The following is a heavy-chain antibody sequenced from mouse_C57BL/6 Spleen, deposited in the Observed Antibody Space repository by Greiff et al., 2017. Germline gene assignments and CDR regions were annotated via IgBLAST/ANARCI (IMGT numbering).Heavy chain of an antibody. V-gene: IGHV5-17*01. CDR3: ARRDDGNGDGYFDV. D-gene: IGHD2-1*01. J-gene: IGHJ1*03. CDR1: GFTFSDYG. CDR2: ISSGSSTI. Sequence: EVKLVESGGGLVKPGGSLKLSCAASGFTFSDYGMHWVRQAPEKGLEWVAYISSGSSTIFYADTVKGRFTISRDTAKHPLFLQMTSLRSEDTTMYYCARRDDGNGDGYFDVWGTGTTVTVSA.